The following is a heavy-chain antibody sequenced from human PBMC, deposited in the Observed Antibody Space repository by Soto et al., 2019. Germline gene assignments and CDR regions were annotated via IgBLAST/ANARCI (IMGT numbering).Heavy chain of an antibody. V-gene: IGHV3-21*01. D-gene: IGHD3-3*01. J-gene: IGHJ3*01. CDR3: ARGGYDIWGGFADAFDV. CDR2: MSSSSNYI. CDR1: EFTLSSYS. Sequence: EVQLVESGGGLVKPGGSLRLSCAASEFTLSSYSMNWVRQAPGKGLEWVSFMSSSSNYIYYTDSVKGRFTISRDSARNSLYLQMNSLRVEDTAVYYCARGGYDIWGGFADAFDVWGQGTVVTVSS.